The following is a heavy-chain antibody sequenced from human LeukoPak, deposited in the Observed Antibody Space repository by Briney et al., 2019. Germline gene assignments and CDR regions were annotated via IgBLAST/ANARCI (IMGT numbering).Heavy chain of an antibody. Sequence: PGGSLRLSCAASGFTFSSYSMNWVRQAPGKGLEWVSYISSSSSTIYYADSVKGRFTISRDNAKNSLYLQMNSLRAEDTAVYYCASRNFWSGIPDAFDIWGQGTMVTVSS. CDR1: GFTFSSYS. J-gene: IGHJ3*02. CDR3: ASRNFWSGIPDAFDI. CDR2: ISSSSSTI. D-gene: IGHD3-3*01. V-gene: IGHV3-48*01.